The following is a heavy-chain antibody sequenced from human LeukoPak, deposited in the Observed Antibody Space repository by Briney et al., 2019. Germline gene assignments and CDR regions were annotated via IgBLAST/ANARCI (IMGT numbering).Heavy chain of an antibody. CDR2: IIPIFGTA. J-gene: IGHJ4*02. CDR1: GGTFSSYA. Sequence: GASVKVSCKASGGTFSSYAISWVRQAPGHGLEWVGGIIPIFGTANYAQKFQGRVTITADKSTSTAYMELSSLRSEDTAVYYCARAPNYYGSGIDYWGQGTLVTVSS. V-gene: IGHV1-69*06. CDR3: ARAPNYYGSGIDY. D-gene: IGHD3-10*01.